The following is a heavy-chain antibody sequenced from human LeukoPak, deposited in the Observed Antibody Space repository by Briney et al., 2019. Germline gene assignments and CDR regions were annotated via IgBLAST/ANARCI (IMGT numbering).Heavy chain of an antibody. J-gene: IGHJ6*03. CDR2: INPNSGGT. CDR3: ARGPYYDFWGGYPLYYYYMDV. D-gene: IGHD3-3*01. Sequence: ASVKVSCKASGYTFTCYYMHWVRQAPGQGLEWMGWINPNSGGTNYAQKFQGRVTMTRDTSISTAYMELSRLRSDDTAVYYCARGPYYDFWGGYPLYYYYMDVWGKGTTVTVSS. CDR1: GYTFTCYY. V-gene: IGHV1-2*02.